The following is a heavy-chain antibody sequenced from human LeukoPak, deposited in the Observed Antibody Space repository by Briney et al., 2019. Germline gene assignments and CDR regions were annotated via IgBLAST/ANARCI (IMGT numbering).Heavy chain of an antibody. CDR2: INHSGST. V-gene: IGHV4-34*01. Sequence: PSETLSLTCAVYGGSFSGYYWSWIRHPPGKGMEWIGEINHSGSTSYNTSLKSRVTISVDTSNNQFSLKLSSVTAADTAVYYCARGEGIAARFEIAYWGQGTLVTVSS. CDR1: GGSFSGYY. D-gene: IGHD6-25*01. CDR3: ARGEGIAARFEIAY. J-gene: IGHJ4*02.